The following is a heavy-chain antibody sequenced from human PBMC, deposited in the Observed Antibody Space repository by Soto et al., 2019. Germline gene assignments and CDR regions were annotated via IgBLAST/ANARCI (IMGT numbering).Heavy chain of an antibody. V-gene: IGHV1-69*01. Sequence: QVQLVQSGAEVKKPGSSVKVSCKASGGTFSSYAISWVRQAPGQGLEWMGGIIPIFGTANYAQKFQGRVTITADESTSTASMELSVLRSEDTAVYYCARGPPTSHTSLKPLIMAARPPPGYYYYGMDVWGKGTTVTVSS. D-gene: IGHD6-6*01. CDR2: IIPIFGTA. CDR1: GGTFSSYA. J-gene: IGHJ6*04. CDR3: ARGPPTSHTSLKPLIMAARPPPGYYYYGMDV.